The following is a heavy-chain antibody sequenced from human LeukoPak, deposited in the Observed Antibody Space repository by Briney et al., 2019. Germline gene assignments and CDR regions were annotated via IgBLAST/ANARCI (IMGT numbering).Heavy chain of an antibody. V-gene: IGHV3-30*02. D-gene: IGHD3-10*01. J-gene: IGHJ4*02. CDR1: GFTFSSYG. CDR3: AKDENYYGSGSYYRY. Sequence: GGSLRLSCAASGFTFSSYGMLWVRQAPGKGLEWVAFIRYDGSNKYYADSVKGRFTISRDNSKNTLYLQMNSLRAEDTAVYYCAKDENYYGSGSYYRYWGQGTLVTVSS. CDR2: IRYDGSNK.